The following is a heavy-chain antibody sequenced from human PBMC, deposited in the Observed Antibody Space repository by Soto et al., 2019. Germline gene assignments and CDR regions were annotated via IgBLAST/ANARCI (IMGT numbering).Heavy chain of an antibody. CDR2: INPNSGGT. CDR1: GYTFTGYY. V-gene: IGHV1-2*04. CDR3: ATQRLGGDSSASPFDY. D-gene: IGHD3-22*01. J-gene: IGHJ4*02. Sequence: GASVKVSCKASGYTFTGYYMHWVRQAPGQGLEWMGWINPNSGGTNYAQKFQGWVTMTRDTSISTAYMEVSRLTSDDTAVYYCATQRLGGDSSASPFDYWGQGTLVTVSS.